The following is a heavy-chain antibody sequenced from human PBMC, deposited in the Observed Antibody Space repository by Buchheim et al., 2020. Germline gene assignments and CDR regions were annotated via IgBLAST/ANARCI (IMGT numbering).Heavy chain of an antibody. CDR3: ARERLPYYYGMDV. V-gene: IGHV3-30-3*01. CDR1: GFIFSSYT. CDR2: ISYDGNNK. J-gene: IGHJ6*02. Sequence: QVQLVESGGGVVQPGRSLRVSCAASGFIFSSYTMHWVRQAPGKGLEWVAVISYDGNNKYYADSVKGRFTISRDNSKNTLYVQMNSLRPEDTAVYYCARERLPYYYGMDVWGQGTT. D-gene: IGHD4-11*01.